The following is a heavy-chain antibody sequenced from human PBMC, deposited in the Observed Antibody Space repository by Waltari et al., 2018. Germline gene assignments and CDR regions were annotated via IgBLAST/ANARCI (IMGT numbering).Heavy chain of an antibody. D-gene: IGHD7-27*01. CDR2: FDPEDGET. Sequence: QVQLVQSGAEVKKPGASVKVSCKVSGYTLTELSMHWVRPAPGKGLEWMGGFDPEDGETIYAQKCQGKVTMTEDTSTDTAYMELSSLRSEDTAVDYCATPVPQLGTRNYYYYMDVWGKGTTVTVSS. V-gene: IGHV1-24*01. CDR3: ATPVPQLGTRNYYYYMDV. J-gene: IGHJ6*03. CDR1: GYTLTELS.